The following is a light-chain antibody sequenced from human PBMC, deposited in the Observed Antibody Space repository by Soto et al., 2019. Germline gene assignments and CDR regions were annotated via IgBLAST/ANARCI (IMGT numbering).Light chain of an antibody. CDR3: QQSYRTPPIT. V-gene: IGKV3-15*01. Sequence: EILMTQSPATLSVSPGDSATLSCRASRSVDTDLAWYQQKPGQAPRLLVFATSARATGVPDRFRGSRSGTDFTLTISSLQPEDFATYYCQQSYRTPPITFGQGTRLEI. J-gene: IGKJ5*01. CDR1: RSVDTD. CDR2: ATS.